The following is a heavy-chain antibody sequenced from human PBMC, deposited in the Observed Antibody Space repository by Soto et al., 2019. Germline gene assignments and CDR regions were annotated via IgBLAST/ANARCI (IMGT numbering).Heavy chain of an antibody. V-gene: IGHV3-9*01. D-gene: IGHD1-26*01. Sequence: SLRLSYAASGFTFGDYAMHWVRQAPGKGLEWVSGITWTGNNIDYADSVKGRFTISRDIAKNSLYLQMNSLRAEDTALYYCAKGSSVGPTPFDYWGQGALVTVSS. CDR3: AKGSSVGPTPFDY. CDR1: GFTFGDYA. CDR2: ITWTGNNI. J-gene: IGHJ4*02.